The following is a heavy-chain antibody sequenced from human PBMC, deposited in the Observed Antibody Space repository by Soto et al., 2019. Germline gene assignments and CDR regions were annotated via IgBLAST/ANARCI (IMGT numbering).Heavy chain of an antibody. D-gene: IGHD6-6*01. V-gene: IGHV1-18*04. CDR1: GYTFTSYG. CDR3: ATGAAPFGYYYYGMDV. CDR2: ISAYNGNT. J-gene: IGHJ6*02. Sequence: SVKLSCKASGYTFTSYGISWVRQAPGQGLEWMGWISAYNGNTNYAQKLQGRVTMTTDTSTSTAYMELRSLRSDDTAVYYCATGAAPFGYYYYGMDVWGQGTTVTVSS.